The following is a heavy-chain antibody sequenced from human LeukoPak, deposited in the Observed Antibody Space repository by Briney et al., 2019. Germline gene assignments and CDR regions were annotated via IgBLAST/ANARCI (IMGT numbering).Heavy chain of an antibody. J-gene: IGHJ4*02. CDR1: GFTLSPYS. Sequence: PGGSLRLSCAASGFTLSPYSMTWVRQAPGKGLEWVSSISSTSSYIYYADSVKGRFTISRDNAKNSLYLQMNSLRAEDTAVYYCARVIAAAGLDYWGQGTLVTVSS. CDR2: ISSTSSYI. CDR3: ARVIAAAGLDY. V-gene: IGHV3-21*01. D-gene: IGHD6-13*01.